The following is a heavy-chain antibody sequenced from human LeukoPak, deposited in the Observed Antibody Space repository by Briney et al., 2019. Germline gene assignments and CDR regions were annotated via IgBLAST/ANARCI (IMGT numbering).Heavy chain of an antibody. CDR3: ARGGQWPVDY. V-gene: IGHV3-7*01. Sequence: GGSLRLSCAASGFTFSSYYMRWVRQAPGKGLEWVANIKQGGSEKYYVDSVKGRFTISRDNAKNSLYLQMNSLRAEDTAVYYCARGGQWPVDYWGQGTLVTVSS. D-gene: IGHD6-19*01. CDR2: IKQGGSEK. J-gene: IGHJ4*02. CDR1: GFTFSSYY.